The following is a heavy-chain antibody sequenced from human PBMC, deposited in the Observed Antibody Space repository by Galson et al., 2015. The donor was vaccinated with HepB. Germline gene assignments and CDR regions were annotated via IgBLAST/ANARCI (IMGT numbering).Heavy chain of an antibody. CDR3: AGGDGWLILH. CDR2: IKQDGSEE. CDR1: GFTFSNYW. D-gene: IGHD2-21*01. V-gene: IGHV3-7*03. J-gene: IGHJ4*02. Sequence: SLRLSCAASGFTFSNYWMNWVRQAPGKGLEWVANIKQDGSEEFYVDSVKGRFTISRDNAKSSLFLQMNSLRAEDTAVYYCAGGDGWLILHWGQGTLVTVSS.